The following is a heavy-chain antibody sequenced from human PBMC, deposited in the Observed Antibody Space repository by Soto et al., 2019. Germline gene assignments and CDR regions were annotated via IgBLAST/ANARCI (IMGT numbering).Heavy chain of an antibody. CDR2: IYYSGST. J-gene: IGHJ6*02. D-gene: IGHD6-19*01. CDR1: GGSISSSSYY. V-gene: IGHV4-39*01. Sequence: QLQLQESGPGLVKPSETLSLTCTVSGGSISSSSYYWGWIRQPPGKGLEWIGSIYYSGSTYYNPSLKRRVTISGDTSKTQFPRKLSSVTAPDTAVYDCASIAVAGTRYSYYYYGIDVWGQGTTVTVSS. CDR3: ASIAVAGTRYSYYYYGIDV.